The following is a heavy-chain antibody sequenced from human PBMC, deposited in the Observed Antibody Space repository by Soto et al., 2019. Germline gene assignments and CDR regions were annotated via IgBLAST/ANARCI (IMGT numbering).Heavy chain of an antibody. CDR3: TRQEFVVGATPLPQTSYWYFDL. Sequence: GGSLRLSCAASGFTFSGSAMHWVRQASGKGLEWVGRIRSKANSYATAYAASVKGRFTISRDDSKNTAYLQMNSLKTEDTAVYYCTRQEFVVGATPLPQTSYWYFDLWGRGTLVTVSS. V-gene: IGHV3-73*01. CDR2: IRSKANSYAT. CDR1: GFTFSGSA. D-gene: IGHD1-26*01. J-gene: IGHJ2*01.